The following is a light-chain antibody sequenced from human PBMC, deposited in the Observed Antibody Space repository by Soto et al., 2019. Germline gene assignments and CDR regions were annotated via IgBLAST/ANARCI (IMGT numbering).Light chain of an antibody. CDR2: GAS. J-gene: IGKJ3*01. Sequence: EIVMTQSPATLSVSPGERATLSCRASQSVSSNLAWYQQKPGQAPRLLIYGASTRATGIPARFSGSGSGTEFTLTISSLQSEDFAVYYCQQYNNWPIQTFGPGTKVDIK. CDR3: QQYNNWPIQT. CDR1: QSVSSN. V-gene: IGKV3-15*01.